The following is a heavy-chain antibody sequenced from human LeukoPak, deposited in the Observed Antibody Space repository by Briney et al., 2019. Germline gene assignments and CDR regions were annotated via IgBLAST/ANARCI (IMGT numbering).Heavy chain of an antibody. V-gene: IGHV3-23*01. CDR2: ISGSGGST. CDR3: AKGGYGGRRLNYYYGMDV. CDR1: GFTFSSYA. J-gene: IGHJ6*02. D-gene: IGHD5-12*01. Sequence: GGSLRLSCAASGFTFSSYAMSWVRQAPGKGLEWVSAISGSGGSTYYADSVKGRFTISRDNSKNTLYLQMNSLRAEDTAVYYCAKGGYGGRRLNYYYGMDVRGQGTTVTVSS.